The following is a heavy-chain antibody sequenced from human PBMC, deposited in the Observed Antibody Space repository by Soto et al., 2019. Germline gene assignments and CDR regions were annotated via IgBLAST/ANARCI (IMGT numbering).Heavy chain of an antibody. Sequence: GPQVKVSCKASGTTFSNFAIGWVRQAPGQGLEWMGGIILPFGTPNYAQKFQGRVTISADESMTTAYMELRGLRSEDTAVYYCVRGPDYEGYFDYWGQGTLVTVSS. CDR3: VRGPDYEGYFDY. CDR1: GTTFSNFA. J-gene: IGHJ4*02. CDR2: IILPFGTP. V-gene: IGHV1-69*01. D-gene: IGHD3-22*01.